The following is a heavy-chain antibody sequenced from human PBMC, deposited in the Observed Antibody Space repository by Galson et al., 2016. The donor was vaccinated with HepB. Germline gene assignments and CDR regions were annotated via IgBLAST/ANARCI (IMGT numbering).Heavy chain of an antibody. CDR3: AREIYRYYFDL. CDR2: IYYSGYS. Sequence: SETLSLTCTVSGGSISSSSDYWGWIRQPPGKGLEWIESIYYSGYSYYNPSLKSRMTISVDASKNQFSLKLSSVTAADTAVYYCAREIYRYYFDLWGQGTLVPVSS. V-gene: IGHV4-39*02. J-gene: IGHJ4*02. D-gene: IGHD2/OR15-2a*01. CDR1: GGSISSSSDY.